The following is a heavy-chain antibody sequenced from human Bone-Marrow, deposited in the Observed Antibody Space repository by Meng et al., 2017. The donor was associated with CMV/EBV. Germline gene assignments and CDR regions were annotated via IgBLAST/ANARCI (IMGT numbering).Heavy chain of an antibody. CDR3: ATHDFWTGYYYYYDLDV. J-gene: IGHJ6*02. Sequence: GGSLRLSCAASGFTVTDHYMNWFRQAPGKGLEWVSYISKGGPTIYYADSVKGRFTISRDNAKNSLYLQMDSLRVEDTAVYYCATHDFWTGYYYYYDLDVWGQGTTVTVSS. CDR1: GFTVTDHY. CDR2: ISKGGPTI. D-gene: IGHD3/OR15-3a*01. V-gene: IGHV3-11*04.